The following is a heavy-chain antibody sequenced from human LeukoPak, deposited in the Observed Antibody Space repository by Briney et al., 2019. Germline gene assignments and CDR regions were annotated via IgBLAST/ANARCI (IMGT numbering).Heavy chain of an antibody. CDR2: INHSGGT. CDR1: GGSFSGNN. Sequence: PSETLSLTCAVYGGSFSGNNWSWIRQPPGKGLEWIGKINHSGGTNYNPSLKSRVTISLDTSKNQFSLKLNSMTAADTAVYYCARGHGIELAPTGWFDSWGQGILVTVSS. D-gene: IGHD6-19*01. V-gene: IGHV4-34*01. J-gene: IGHJ5*01. CDR3: ARGHGIELAPTGWFDS.